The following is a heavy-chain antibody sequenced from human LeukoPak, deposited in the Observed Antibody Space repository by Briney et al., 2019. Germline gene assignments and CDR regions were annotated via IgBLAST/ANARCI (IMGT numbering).Heavy chain of an antibody. Sequence: GASVKVSCKASGYTFTGYYMHWVRQAPRQGLEWMGWINPNSGGTNYAQKFQGRVTMIRDTSISTAYMELSRLRSDDTAVYYCARADTYYYDSSGYYTYWGQGTLVTVSS. V-gene: IGHV1-2*02. CDR2: INPNSGGT. J-gene: IGHJ4*02. D-gene: IGHD3-22*01. CDR3: ARADTYYYDSSGYYTY. CDR1: GYTFTGYY.